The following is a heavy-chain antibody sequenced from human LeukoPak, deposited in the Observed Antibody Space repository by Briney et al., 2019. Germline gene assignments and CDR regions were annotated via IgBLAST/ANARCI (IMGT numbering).Heavy chain of an antibody. D-gene: IGHD3-10*01. V-gene: IGHV1-69*06. J-gene: IGHJ5*02. CDR3: ARGGALLWFGEPDNRFDP. CDR1: GGTFSSYA. CDR2: IIPIFGTA. Sequence: SVKVSCKASGGTFSSYAISWVRQAPGQGLEWMGGIIPIFGTANYAQKFQGRVTITADKSTSTAYMELSSLRSEDTAVYYCARGGALLWFGEPDNRFDPWGQGTLVTVSS.